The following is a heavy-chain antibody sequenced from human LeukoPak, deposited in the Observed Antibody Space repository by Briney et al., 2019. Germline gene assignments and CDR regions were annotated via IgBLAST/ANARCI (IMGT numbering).Heavy chain of an antibody. V-gene: IGHV5-51*01. J-gene: IGHJ4*02. CDR1: GYIFTNHW. Sequence: GESLQISCKGSGYIFTNHWIGWVRQMPGKGLEWMGIIYPGDSDSSYSPSFQGQVTISADKSLSTAYLQWTSLKASDTAMYYCAREGRDGFRTIDYWGQGTLVTVSS. CDR2: IYPGDSDS. CDR3: AREGRDGFRTIDY. D-gene: IGHD5-24*01.